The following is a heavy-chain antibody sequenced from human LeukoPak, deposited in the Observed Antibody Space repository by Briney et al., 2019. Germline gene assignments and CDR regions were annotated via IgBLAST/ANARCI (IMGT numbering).Heavy chain of an antibody. CDR1: GFIFSSYS. D-gene: IGHD6-19*01. Sequence: SGGSLRLSCVVSGFIFSSYSINWVRQAPGKGLEWVSSITSSSTYIYYADSVKGRFTISRDNAKNSLYLQMDSLRAEDTAVYYRARDGYSSSSLDYWGPGTLVTVSS. CDR3: ARDGYSSSSLDY. V-gene: IGHV3-21*01. J-gene: IGHJ4*02. CDR2: ITSSSTYI.